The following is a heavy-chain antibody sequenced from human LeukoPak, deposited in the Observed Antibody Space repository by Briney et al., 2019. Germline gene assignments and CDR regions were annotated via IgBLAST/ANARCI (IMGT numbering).Heavy chain of an antibody. CDR2: IYSNGKE. Sequence: GGSLRLSCLASGFSVDSNYMSWVRQAPGKGLEWVSVIYSNGKEYYAESAKGRFTISRDISKNSLDLQMNRLRGGDTAVYYCARESPTSGIDSWGQGTLVIVSS. CDR1: GFSVDSNY. D-gene: IGHD2-15*01. CDR3: ARESPTSGIDS. J-gene: IGHJ5*01. V-gene: IGHV3-53*01.